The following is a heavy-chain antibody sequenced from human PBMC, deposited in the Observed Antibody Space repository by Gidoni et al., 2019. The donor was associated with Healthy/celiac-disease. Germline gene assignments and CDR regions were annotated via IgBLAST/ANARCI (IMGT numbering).Heavy chain of an antibody. J-gene: IGHJ3*02. CDR3: ARESPAFDI. Sequence: QVQLVESGGGVVQPGRSLRLSCAASGFTVSSYAMHRVREAPGKGLEWVAVISYEGSNKYYADSVKGRFTISRDNSKNTLYLQMNSLRAEDTAVYYCARESPAFDIWGQGTMVTVSS. CDR2: ISYEGSNK. V-gene: IGHV3-30-3*01. CDR1: GFTVSSYA.